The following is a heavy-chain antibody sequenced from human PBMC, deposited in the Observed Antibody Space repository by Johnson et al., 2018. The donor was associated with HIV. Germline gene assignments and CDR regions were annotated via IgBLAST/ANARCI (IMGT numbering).Heavy chain of an antibody. V-gene: IGHV3-30-3*01. CDR1: GFTFSDSV. D-gene: IGHD6-19*01. J-gene: IGHJ3*02. CDR2: ISVDGRSQ. Sequence: QVQLVESGGGVVQPGTSLRLSCVVSGFTFSDSVLHWVRQAPGRGLEWVSGISVDGRSQYSPDSLRGRFTISRDNSDNILYLQVNSLRVEDTAVYYCVRGWHSSGRCDVFDIWGQGTMVTVS. CDR3: VRGWHSSGRCDVFDI.